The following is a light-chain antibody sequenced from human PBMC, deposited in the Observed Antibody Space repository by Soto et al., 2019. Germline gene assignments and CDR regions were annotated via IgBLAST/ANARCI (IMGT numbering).Light chain of an antibody. J-gene: IGKJ2*01. CDR3: PQVNRYPHT. CDR2: AAS. Sequence: IQVTQSPSSLSASVGDRVTITCRASQGIRDYLGWYQQKPGKAPKLLIYAASRLQSGVPSRFSGSGFGTDFTLTISRLPPEDFATYYCPQVNRYPHTLGQGNKLEIK. V-gene: IGKV1-17*01. CDR1: QGIRDY.